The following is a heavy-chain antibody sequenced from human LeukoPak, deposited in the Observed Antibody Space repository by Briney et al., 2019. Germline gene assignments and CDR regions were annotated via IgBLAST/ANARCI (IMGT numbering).Heavy chain of an antibody. CDR3: ACREFYSPWPGP. J-gene: IGHJ5*02. Sequence: GESLKISCRGSGYSFTSYWIGWVRQTPGKGLEWMGVIYPGDSRTRYNPSFEGQVTISADKSINTAYLQWSSLKASDTAMYYCACREFYSPWPGPWGQGTLVTVSS. CDR2: IYPGDSRT. V-gene: IGHV5-51*01. D-gene: IGHD5-18*01. CDR1: GYSFTSYW.